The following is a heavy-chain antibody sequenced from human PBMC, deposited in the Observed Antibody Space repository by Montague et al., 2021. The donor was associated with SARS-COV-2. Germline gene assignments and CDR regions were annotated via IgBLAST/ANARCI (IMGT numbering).Heavy chain of an antibody. V-gene: IGHV3-30*18. J-gene: IGHJ3*02. CDR3: AKDDDLLTGSDDAFDM. Sequence: SLRLSCAASGFTFSRYGMHWVRQAPGKGLAWVAVISSDGSNEYYADSVKGRFTISRDNSKNTLYLQMNSLRGDDTAVYYCAKDDDLLTGSDDAFDMWGQGTMVTVSS. CDR1: GFTFSRYG. D-gene: IGHD3-9*01. CDR2: ISSDGSNE.